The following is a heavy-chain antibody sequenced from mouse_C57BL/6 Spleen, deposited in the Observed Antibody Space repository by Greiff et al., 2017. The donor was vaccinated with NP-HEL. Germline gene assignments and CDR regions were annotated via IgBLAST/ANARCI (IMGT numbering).Heavy chain of an antibody. CDR2: IDPSDSYT. CDR3: ARYGNYGKDYAMDY. D-gene: IGHD2-1*01. CDR1: GYTFTSYW. Sequence: VKLQQPGAELVMPGASVKLSCKASGYTFTSYWMHWVKQRPGQGLEWIGEIDPSDSYTNYNQKFKGKSTLTVDKSSSTAYMQLSSLTSEDSAVYYCARYGNYGKDYAMDYWGQGTSVTVSS. V-gene: IGHV1-69*01. J-gene: IGHJ4*01.